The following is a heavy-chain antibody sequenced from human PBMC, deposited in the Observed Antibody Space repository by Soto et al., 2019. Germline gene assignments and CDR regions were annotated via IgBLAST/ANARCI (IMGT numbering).Heavy chain of an antibody. CDR3: ARDRMKAVPAATYYYYYGMDV. D-gene: IGHD2-2*01. Sequence: LRRSCAASGFTFRSYAVDWVRQAPGKGLEWVAVISYDGSNKYYADSVKGRFTISRDNSKNTLYLQMNSLRAEDTAVYYCARDRMKAVPAATYYYYYGMDVWGQGTTVTVSS. V-gene: IGHV3-30-3*01. J-gene: IGHJ6*02. CDR2: ISYDGSNK. CDR1: GFTFRSYA.